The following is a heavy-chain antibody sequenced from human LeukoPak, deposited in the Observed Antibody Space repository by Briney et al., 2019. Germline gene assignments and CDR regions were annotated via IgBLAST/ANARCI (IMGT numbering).Heavy chain of an antibody. V-gene: IGHV3-49*04. J-gene: IGHJ4*02. CDR2: IRNKAYGGTT. Sequence: GGSLRLSCTASGFTFGDYAMSWVRQAPGKGLEWVGFIRNKAYGGTTQYAASVKGRFTISRDESKSIAYLQTNSLKTEDSAVYYCTREIDSGSYYVDYWGQGTLVTVSS. D-gene: IGHD1-26*01. CDR3: TREIDSGSYYVDY. CDR1: GFTFGDYA.